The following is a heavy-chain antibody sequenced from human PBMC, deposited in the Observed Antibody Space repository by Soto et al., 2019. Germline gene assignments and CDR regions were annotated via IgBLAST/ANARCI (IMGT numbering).Heavy chain of an antibody. CDR3: ARMVRGNSNFDY. Sequence: SETLSLTCTVSGGSISSSSFYWGWIRQSPGKGLEWIGYVYYSGSTDYNPSLKSRVTISVDTSKNQFSLNLNSVTAAYTAVYFCARMVRGNSNFDYWGQGTLVTVSS. J-gene: IGHJ4*02. D-gene: IGHD3-10*01. CDR1: GGSISSSSFY. CDR2: VYYSGST. V-gene: IGHV4-39*01.